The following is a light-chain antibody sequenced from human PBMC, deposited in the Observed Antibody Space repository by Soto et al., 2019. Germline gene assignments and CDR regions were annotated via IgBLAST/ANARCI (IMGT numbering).Light chain of an antibody. J-gene: IGKJ1*01. Sequence: DIQMTQSPSSLSASVGDRVAITCRASRSISSYLNWYQQKPGKAPKLLIYAASSLQSGVPSRFSGSGSGTDFTLTISSLQPEDFATYYCLQDYNYPWTFGQGTKVDIK. V-gene: IGKV1-39*01. CDR1: RSISSY. CDR3: LQDYNYPWT. CDR2: AAS.